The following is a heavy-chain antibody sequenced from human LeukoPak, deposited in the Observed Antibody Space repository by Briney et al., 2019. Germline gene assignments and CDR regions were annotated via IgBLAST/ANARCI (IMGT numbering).Heavy chain of an antibody. V-gene: IGHV1-2*06. CDR2: INPNGGGT. Sequence: ASVKVSCKASGYTFTGYYMHWVRQAPGQGLEWMGRINPNGGGTNYAQKFQGRVTMTRDTSISTAYMELSRLRSDDTAVYYCARGGSSSPTRPFDYWGQGTLVTVSS. D-gene: IGHD6-6*01. CDR1: GYTFTGYY. J-gene: IGHJ4*02. CDR3: ARGGSSSPTRPFDY.